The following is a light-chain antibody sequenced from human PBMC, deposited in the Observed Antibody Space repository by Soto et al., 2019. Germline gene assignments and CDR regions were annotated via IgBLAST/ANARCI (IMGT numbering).Light chain of an antibody. CDR3: SSYTTTSNYV. CDR2: EGS. CDR1: ISDVGSYDL. J-gene: IGLJ1*01. V-gene: IGLV2-14*02. Sequence: QSVLTQPASVSGSPGQSITISCIGTISDVGSYDLVSWYQQHPGKAPRLMIYEGSKRPSGVSNRFFGSKSGNTASLAISGLQAEDEADYSCSSYTTTSNYVFGTGTKVTVL.